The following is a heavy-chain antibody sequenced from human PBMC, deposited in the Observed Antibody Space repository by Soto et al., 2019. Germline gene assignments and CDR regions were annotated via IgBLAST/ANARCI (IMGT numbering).Heavy chain of an antibody. Sequence: GGSLRLSCAASGFTFSSYSMNWVRQAPGKGLEWVSSISSSSSYIYYADSVKGRFTISRDNAKNSLYLQMNSLRAENTAVYYGTTTGYSGYDSLSPNWFDPWGQGTLVTVSS. CDR3: TTTGYSGYDSLSPNWFDP. CDR1: GFTFSSYS. V-gene: IGHV3-21*01. J-gene: IGHJ5*02. CDR2: ISSSSSYI. D-gene: IGHD5-12*01.